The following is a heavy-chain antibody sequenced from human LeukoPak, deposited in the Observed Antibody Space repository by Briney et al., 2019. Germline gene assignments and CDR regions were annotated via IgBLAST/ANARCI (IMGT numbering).Heavy chain of an antibody. CDR1: GFTFTSSA. Sequence: ASVKVSCKASGFTFTSSAMQWVRQARGQRLEWIGWIVVGSGNTNYAQKFQERVTITRDMSTSTAYMELSSLRSEDTAVYYCAAVKSYSSSWYRNYFDYWGQGTLVTVSS. D-gene: IGHD6-13*01. CDR2: IVVGSGNT. J-gene: IGHJ4*02. CDR3: AAVKSYSSSWYRNYFDY. V-gene: IGHV1-58*02.